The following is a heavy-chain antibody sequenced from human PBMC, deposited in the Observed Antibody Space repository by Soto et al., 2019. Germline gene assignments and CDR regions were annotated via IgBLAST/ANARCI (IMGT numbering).Heavy chain of an antibody. CDR1: GFTFSSYA. CDR3: AKRPGSSSAGSWFDP. Sequence: PGGSLRLSCAASGFTFSSYAMSWVRQAPGKGLEWVSSISASGDTTYYGDSVKGRFTISRDNSKNTVYLQMNSLRAEDTAIYYCAKRPGSSSAGSWFDPRGQGTLVTVSS. D-gene: IGHD6-6*01. V-gene: IGHV3-23*01. J-gene: IGHJ5*02. CDR2: ISASGDTT.